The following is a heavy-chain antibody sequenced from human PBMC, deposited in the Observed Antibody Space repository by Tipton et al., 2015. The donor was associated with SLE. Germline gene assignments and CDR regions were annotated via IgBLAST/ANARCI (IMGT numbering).Heavy chain of an antibody. D-gene: IGHD3-3*01. CDR1: GFTFSSYE. V-gene: IGHV3-33*08. CDR3: ARDRDLWSGNDAFDI. J-gene: IGHJ3*02. Sequence: SLRLSCAASGFTFSSYEMNWVRQAPGKGLEWVSVVWYDGTSEYYADSVKGRFTISRDNSENTLSLQMNSLRVEDTAVYYCARDRDLWSGNDAFDIWGQGTMVTVSS. CDR2: VWYDGTSE.